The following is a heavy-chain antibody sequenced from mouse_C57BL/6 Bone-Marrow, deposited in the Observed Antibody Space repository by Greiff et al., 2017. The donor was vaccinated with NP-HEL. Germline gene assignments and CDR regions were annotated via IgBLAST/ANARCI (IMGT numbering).Heavy chain of an antibody. D-gene: IGHD1-1*01. J-gene: IGHJ2*01. CDR1: GYAFSSYW. CDR3: ARYYGSSYYFDY. CDR2: IYPGDGDT. V-gene: IGHV1-80*01. Sequence: QVQLKESGAELVKPGASVKISCKASGYAFSSYWMNWVKQRPGKGLEWIGQIYPGDGDTNYHGQFKGKATLTADKSSSTAYMQLSSLTSEDSAVYFCARYYGSSYYFDYWGQGTTLTVSS.